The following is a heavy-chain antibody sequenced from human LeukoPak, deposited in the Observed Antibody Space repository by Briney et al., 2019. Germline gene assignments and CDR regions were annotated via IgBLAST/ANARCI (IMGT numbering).Heavy chain of an antibody. V-gene: IGHV1-18*01. CDR1: GYTFTIYD. Sequence: ASVKVSFKASGYTFTIYDISWVRQAPGQGLEWMGWISGYNGNTNYAQKVQGRVTMTADTSTSTAYMELRCLRSDDTAVYYCARNSKVTPGYYYYSMDVWGKGTTVTVSS. CDR3: ARNSKVTPGYYYYSMDV. J-gene: IGHJ6*03. CDR2: ISGYNGNT. D-gene: IGHD2-21*02.